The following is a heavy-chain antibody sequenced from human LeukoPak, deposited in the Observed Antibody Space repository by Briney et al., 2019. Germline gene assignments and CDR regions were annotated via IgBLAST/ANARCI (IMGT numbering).Heavy chain of an antibody. J-gene: IGHJ3*02. D-gene: IGHD2-15*01. CDR2: IIPIFGTA. V-gene: IGHV1-69*05. CDR1: GGTFSSYA. Sequence: GASVKVSCKASGGTFSSYAISWVRQAPGQGLEWMGGIIPIFGTANYAQKFQGRVTITTDESTSTAYMELSSLRSEDTAVYYCARPYCSGGSCYSGPDAFDIWGQGTMVTVSS. CDR3: ARPYCSGGSCYSGPDAFDI.